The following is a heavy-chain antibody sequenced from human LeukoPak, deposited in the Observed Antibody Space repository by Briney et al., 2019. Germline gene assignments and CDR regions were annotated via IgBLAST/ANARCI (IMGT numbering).Heavy chain of an antibody. D-gene: IGHD3-10*01. CDR3: ARANFRFGESLTTFDY. J-gene: IGHJ4*02. CDR1: GYSISSGYY. Sequence: SETLSLTFTVSGYSISSGYYWGWIRQPPGKGLEWIGSIHHSGSTYYNPSLKSRVTISVDTSKNQFALKLSSVTAADTAVYYCARANFRFGESLTTFDYWGQGTLVTVSS. CDR2: IHHSGST. V-gene: IGHV4-38-2*02.